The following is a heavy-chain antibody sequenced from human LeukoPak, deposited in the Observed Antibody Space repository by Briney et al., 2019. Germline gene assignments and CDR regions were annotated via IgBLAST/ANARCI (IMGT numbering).Heavy chain of an antibody. V-gene: IGHV3-33*06. Sequence: GRSLRLSCAASGFTFNSFGIHWVRQAPGKGLEWGAVIYYDGSNNFYSDSVKGRFTISRDNSKNTVFLQMSSLRAEDTAVYYCAKLRFLEWSDYWGQGTLVTVSS. D-gene: IGHD3-3*01. J-gene: IGHJ4*02. CDR2: IYYDGSNN. CDR3: AKLRFLEWSDY. CDR1: GFTFNSFG.